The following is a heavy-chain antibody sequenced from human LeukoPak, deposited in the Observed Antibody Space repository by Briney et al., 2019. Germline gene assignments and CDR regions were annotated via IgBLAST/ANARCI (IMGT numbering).Heavy chain of an antibody. CDR1: GFTFSSYW. Sequence: PGGSLRLSCAASGFTFSSYWMHWVRQAPGKGLLWVSRINTDGSSTRYADSVKGRFTISRDNAKNTLYLQMNSLRAEDTAVYYCASSEAPVDIWGQGTMVTVSS. CDR3: ASSEAPVDI. J-gene: IGHJ3*02. CDR2: INTDGSST. D-gene: IGHD4-17*01. V-gene: IGHV3-74*01.